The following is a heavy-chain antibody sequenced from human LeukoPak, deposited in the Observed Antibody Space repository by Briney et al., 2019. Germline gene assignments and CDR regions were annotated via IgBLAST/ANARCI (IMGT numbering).Heavy chain of an antibody. CDR1: VYSMSEGYH. V-gene: IGHV4-38-2*01. CDR3: ARTPFKTPYSYDSGGYFLDY. D-gene: IGHD3-22*01. CDR2: ICLDGTT. Sequence: SEGLSVTCAVSVYSMSEGYHWAWIGQPPGKGLEWIGSICLDGTTYYNSSLKSRITMSVDTSKNQFSLKLNSVTAADTAVYYCARTPFKTPYSYDSGGYFLDYWGHGTLVTVSS. J-gene: IGHJ4*01.